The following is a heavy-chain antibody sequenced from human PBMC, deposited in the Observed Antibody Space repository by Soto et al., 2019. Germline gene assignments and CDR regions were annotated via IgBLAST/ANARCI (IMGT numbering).Heavy chain of an antibody. CDR2: ISSSSSYI. CDR3: ARMGSQRYYYYGMDV. D-gene: IGHD6-25*01. V-gene: IGHV3-21*01. Sequence: EVQLVESGGGLVKPGGSLRLSCAASGFTFSSYSMNWVRQAPGKGLEWVSYISSSSSYIYYADSVMGRFTISRDNAKNSLYLQMNSLRAEDTAVYYCARMGSQRYYYYGMDVWGQGTTVTVSS. J-gene: IGHJ6*02. CDR1: GFTFSSYS.